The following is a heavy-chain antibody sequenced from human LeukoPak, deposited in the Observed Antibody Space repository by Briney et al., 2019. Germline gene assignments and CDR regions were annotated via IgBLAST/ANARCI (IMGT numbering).Heavy chain of an antibody. J-gene: IGHJ5*02. Sequence: PGRSLRLSCAASGFTFSSYGMHWVRQAPGKGLEWMAVISYDGSNKYYADSVKGRFTISRDNSKNTLYLQMNSLRAEDTAVYYCAKDLSRGYCSSTSCYNWFDPWGQGTLVTVSS. CDR1: GFTFSSYG. V-gene: IGHV3-30*18. D-gene: IGHD2-2*01. CDR3: AKDLSRGYCSSTSCYNWFDP. CDR2: ISYDGSNK.